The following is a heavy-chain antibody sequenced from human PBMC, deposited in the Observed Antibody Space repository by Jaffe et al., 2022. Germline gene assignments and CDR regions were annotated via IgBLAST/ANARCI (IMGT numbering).Heavy chain of an antibody. V-gene: IGHV4-38-2*01. CDR1: GYSISSGYY. CDR2: IYHSGST. CDR3: ARTSSGWSWSYFDY. D-gene: IGHD6-19*01. J-gene: IGHJ4*02. Sequence: QVQLQESGPGLVKPSETLSLTCAVSGYSISSGYYWGWIRQPPGKGLEWIGSIYHSGSTYYNPSLKSRVTISVDTSKNQFSLKLSSVTAADTAVYYCARTSSGWSWSYFDYWGQGTLVTVSS.